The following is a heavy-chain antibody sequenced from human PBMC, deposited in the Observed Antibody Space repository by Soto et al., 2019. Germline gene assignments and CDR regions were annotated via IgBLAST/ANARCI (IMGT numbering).Heavy chain of an antibody. D-gene: IGHD3-16*01. CDR2: INTYNRNT. J-gene: IGHJ6*02. CDR1: GYTFTRYG. V-gene: IGHV1-18*01. Sequence: QVQLVQSGAEVKNPGASVKVSCKASGYTFTRYGIGWARQAPAQGLEWMGWINTYNRNTNYEQNVQGRVTLTTDTCTSTAYMELRSLRSNDTAIYYCAMVDVYVTPSPQDVWGQGTTVIVSS. CDR3: AMVDVYVTPSPQDV.